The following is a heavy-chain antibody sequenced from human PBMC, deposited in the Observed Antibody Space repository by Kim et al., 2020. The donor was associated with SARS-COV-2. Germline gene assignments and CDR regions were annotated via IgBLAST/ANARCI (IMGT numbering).Heavy chain of an antibody. CDR2: IYYSGST. CDR1: GGSISSSSYY. D-gene: IGHD3-9*01. V-gene: IGHV4-39*01. Sequence: SETLSLTCTVSGGSISSSSYYWGWIRQPPGKGLEWIGSIYYSGSTYYNPSLKSRVTISVDTSKNQFSLKLSSVTAADTAVYYCARQIPKLRYFDWLPDAFDIWGQGTMVTVSS. J-gene: IGHJ3*02. CDR3: ARQIPKLRYFDWLPDAFDI.